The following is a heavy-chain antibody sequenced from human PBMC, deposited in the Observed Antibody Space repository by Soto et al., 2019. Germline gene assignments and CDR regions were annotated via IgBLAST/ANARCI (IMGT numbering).Heavy chain of an antibody. V-gene: IGHV3-30-3*01. CDR3: ARDFDTMIQVVITYYFDY. J-gene: IGHJ4*02. D-gene: IGHD3-22*01. CDR2: ISYDGSNK. CDR1: GFTLSSYA. Sequence: GGSLRLSCAASGFTLSSYAMHWVRQAPGKGLEWVAVISYDGSNKYYADSVKGRFSISRDTSKNTLYLQMNSLRAEDTAVYYCARDFDTMIQVVITYYFDYWGQGTLVTVSS.